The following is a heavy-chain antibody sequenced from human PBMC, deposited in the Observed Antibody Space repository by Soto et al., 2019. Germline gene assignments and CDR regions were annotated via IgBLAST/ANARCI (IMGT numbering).Heavy chain of an antibody. Sequence: GGSLRLSCAASGFTFSSYAMSWVRQAPGKGLEWVSAISGSGGSTYYADSVKGRFTISRDNSKNTLYLQMNSLRAEDTAVYYCAKDLVFGVVNILYYMDVWGKGTTVTVSS. CDR2: ISGSGGST. V-gene: IGHV3-23*01. CDR1: GFTFSSYA. D-gene: IGHD3-3*01. CDR3: AKDLVFGVVNILYYMDV. J-gene: IGHJ6*03.